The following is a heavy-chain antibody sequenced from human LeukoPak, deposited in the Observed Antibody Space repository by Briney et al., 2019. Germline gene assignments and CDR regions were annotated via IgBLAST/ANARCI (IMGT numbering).Heavy chain of an antibody. CDR3: ARAAVFTRGAFDV. J-gene: IGHJ3*01. D-gene: IGHD3-22*01. CDR2: IYYTGNT. Sequence: PSETLSLTCTVSGASIGNYYWSWIRQPPGKGLEWIGYIYYTGNTDYNPSLKSRVTISVDTSKNQVSVNLTSVTAADTALYYCARAAVFTRGAFDVWGQGTMVTVSS. CDR1: GASIGNYY. V-gene: IGHV4-59*01.